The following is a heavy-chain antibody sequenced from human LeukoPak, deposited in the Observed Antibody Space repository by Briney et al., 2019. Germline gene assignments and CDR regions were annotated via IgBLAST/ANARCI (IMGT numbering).Heavy chain of an antibody. J-gene: IGHJ4*02. CDR2: INHSGST. Sequence: SETLSLTCAVYGGSFSGYYWSWIRQPPGKGLEWIGEINHSGSTNYNPSLKSRVTISVDTSKNQFSLKLSSVTAADTAVYYCARAGAYYDSSGYYYYFDYWGQGTLVTVSS. D-gene: IGHD3-22*01. V-gene: IGHV4-34*01. CDR3: ARAGAYYDSSGYYYYFDY. CDR1: GGSFSGYY.